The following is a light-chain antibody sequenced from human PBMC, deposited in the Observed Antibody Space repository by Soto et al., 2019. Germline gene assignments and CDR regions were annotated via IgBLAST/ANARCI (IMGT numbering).Light chain of an antibody. J-gene: IGLJ3*02. Sequence: QPVLTQPPSASASLGASVKLTCTLSSGHNSYAIAWHQQQPEKGPRYLMKRNSDGSHSKGDGSPDRFSVSSSGAERYLTISSLQSEDEADYYCQTWSTDIRVFGGGTKLTVL. CDR1: SGHNSYA. V-gene: IGLV4-69*01. CDR2: RNSDGSH. CDR3: QTWSTDIRV.